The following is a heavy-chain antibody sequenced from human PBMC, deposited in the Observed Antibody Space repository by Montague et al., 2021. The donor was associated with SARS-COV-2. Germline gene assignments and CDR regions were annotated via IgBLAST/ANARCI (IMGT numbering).Heavy chain of an antibody. V-gene: IGHV3-7*01. Sequence: SLRLSCAASGFSFSSYWMSWVRQAPGKGLEWVANIKQDGSEKYYVDSVKGRFTISRDNAKHSLYLQMSSLRAEDTAVYYCARVPSSSWYFEYRGQGTLVTVSS. CDR1: GFSFSSYW. CDR3: ARVPSSSWYFEY. CDR2: IKQDGSEK. J-gene: IGHJ4*02. D-gene: IGHD6-13*01.